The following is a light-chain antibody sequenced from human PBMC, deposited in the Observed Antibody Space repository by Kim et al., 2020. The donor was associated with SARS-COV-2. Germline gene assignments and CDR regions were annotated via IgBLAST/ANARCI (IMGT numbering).Light chain of an antibody. J-gene: IGKJ1*01. CDR2: STS. CDR1: QSITSY. V-gene: IGKV1-39*01. Sequence: ASVGDRVTITWRTSQSITSYLNWYQQKPGKGPKHLIYSTSTLQSGVPSRFSGSGSGTDFTLTISSLQPEDFATYYCQQSYTIPWTFGQGTKVDIK. CDR3: QQSYTIPWT.